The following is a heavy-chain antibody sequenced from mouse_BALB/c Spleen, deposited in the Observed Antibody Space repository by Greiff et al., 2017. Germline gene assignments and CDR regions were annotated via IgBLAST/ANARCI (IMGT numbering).Heavy chain of an antibody. Sequence: VQLQESGAELVRPGSSVKISCKASGYAFSSYWMNWVKQRPGQGLEWIGQIYPGDGDTNYNGKFKGKATLTADKSSSTAYMQLSSLTSEDSAVYFCARRWETYYAMDDWGQGTSVTVSS. D-gene: IGHD1-1*02. V-gene: IGHV1-80*01. CDR3: ARRWETYYAMDD. CDR1: GYAFSSYW. J-gene: IGHJ4*01. CDR2: IYPGDGDT.